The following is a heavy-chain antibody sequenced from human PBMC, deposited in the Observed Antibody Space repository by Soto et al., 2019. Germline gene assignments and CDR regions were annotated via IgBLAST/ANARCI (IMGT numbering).Heavy chain of an antibody. Sequence: QLQLQESGPGLVKPSETLSLTCTVSGGSISSSSYYWGWGRQPPGKGLEWIGSIYDSGRTYYNPSVKSRVTTSVHTSMSHFSLKMGSVTAADTAVYYGASQEGAVAGIGDFDYWGEGTLVTVSS. CDR3: ASQEGAVAGIGDFDY. D-gene: IGHD6-19*01. CDR2: IYDSGRT. CDR1: GGSISSSSYY. V-gene: IGHV4-39*02. J-gene: IGHJ4*02.